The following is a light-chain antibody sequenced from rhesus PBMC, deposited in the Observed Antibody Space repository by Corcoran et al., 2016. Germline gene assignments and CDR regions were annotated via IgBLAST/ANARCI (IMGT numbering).Light chain of an antibody. Sequence: DIRMPQSPSSLSASVGDRVIITCRASQGINDWLDWYQQKPGKAPNLLIYRTSNLETGVPSRFSGSVSWTNFTLTIRSLQPEDIATDYCQQHDSSPWTFGQGTKVEI. CDR2: RTS. J-gene: IGKJ1*01. V-gene: IGKV1-69*01. CDR3: QQHDSSPWT. CDR1: QGINDW.